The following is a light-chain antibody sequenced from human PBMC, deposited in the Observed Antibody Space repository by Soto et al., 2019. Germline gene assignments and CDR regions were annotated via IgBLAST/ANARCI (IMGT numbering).Light chain of an antibody. V-gene: IGKV3-15*01. CDR1: QSVSSN. CDR2: GAS. J-gene: IGKJ3*01. CDR3: QPYNNWPPWT. Sequence: EIVITQTPATLSVSPGERATLSCRASQSVSSNLAWYQQKPGQAPRLIIYGASTRATGIPARFSGSGSGTEFTLTISSLQSEDFAVYYCQPYNNWPPWTFGPGTKVDIK.